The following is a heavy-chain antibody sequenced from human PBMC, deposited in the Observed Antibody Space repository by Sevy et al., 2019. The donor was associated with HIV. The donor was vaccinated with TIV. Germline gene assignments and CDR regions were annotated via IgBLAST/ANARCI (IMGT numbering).Heavy chain of an antibody. J-gene: IGHJ4*02. Sequence: GGSLRLSCTASGFTFSSYEMNWVRQGPGKGLEWVSYITLSGSTIYYADSVKGRFTISRDNAKNSLYLQMNSLRAEDTAVYYCARDRQGITVAGTAIDYWGQGTLVTVSS. V-gene: IGHV3-48*03. CDR3: ARDRQGITVAGTAIDY. CDR2: ITLSGSTI. D-gene: IGHD6-19*01. CDR1: GFTFSSYE.